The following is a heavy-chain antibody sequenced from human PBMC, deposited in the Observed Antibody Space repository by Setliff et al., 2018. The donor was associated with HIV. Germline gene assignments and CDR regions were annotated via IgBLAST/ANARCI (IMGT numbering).Heavy chain of an antibody. Sequence: PGESLKISCKGSGYSFTSYGIAWVRQVPGKGLEWMGIIYPVDSETRYRPSFQGQVTIPADKSINTAYLQWTTLKASDSAMYYCARPRGNDYAGSGCDNWGQGTLVTVSS. CDR1: GYSFTSYG. CDR2: IYPVDSET. CDR3: ARPRGNDYAGSGCDN. V-gene: IGHV5-51*01. J-gene: IGHJ4*02. D-gene: IGHD2-2*01.